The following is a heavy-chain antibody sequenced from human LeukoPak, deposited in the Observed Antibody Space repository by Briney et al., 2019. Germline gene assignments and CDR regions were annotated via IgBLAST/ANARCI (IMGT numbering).Heavy chain of an antibody. CDR2: LYYSGNT. V-gene: IGHV4-39*01. CDR1: GGSISSSRYY. D-gene: IGHD6-19*01. J-gene: IGHJ6*03. CDR3: ARNIAVAGRGDYMDV. Sequence: MASETLSLTCTLSGGSISSSRYYGGWIRQPPGKGLEWIGSLYYSGNTYYNPSLKSRFTISVDTSKNQFSLKLSSVTAADTAVYYCARNIAVAGRGDYMDVWGKGTTVTISS.